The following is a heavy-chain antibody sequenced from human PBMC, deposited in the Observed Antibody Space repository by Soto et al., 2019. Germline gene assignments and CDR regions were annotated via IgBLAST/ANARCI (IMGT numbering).Heavy chain of an antibody. V-gene: IGHV1-18*01. J-gene: IGHJ4*02. Sequence: ASVKVSYKASGYTLTSNGISWVRQAPEQGLEWMGWISAYNGNTNYAQKLQGRVTMTTDTSTSTAYMELRSLRSDDTAVYYCARDRSSMITFGGVIVPYFDYWGQGTLVTVSS. CDR1: GYTLTSNG. CDR2: ISAYNGNT. CDR3: ARDRSSMITFGGVIVPYFDY. D-gene: IGHD3-16*02.